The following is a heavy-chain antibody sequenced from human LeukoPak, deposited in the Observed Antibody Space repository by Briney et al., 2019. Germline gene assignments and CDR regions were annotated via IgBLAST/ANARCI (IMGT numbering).Heavy chain of an antibody. D-gene: IGHD2-2*01. CDR1: GYTFTSYG. Sequence: ASVRVSCKASGYTFTSYGISWVRQAPGQGLEWMGWIGAYNGNTNYAQKLQGRVTMTTDTSTSTAYMELRSLRSDDTAVYYCARDYSSTSCYPNWFDPWGQGTLVTVSS. CDR2: IGAYNGNT. CDR3: ARDYSSTSCYPNWFDP. V-gene: IGHV1-18*01. J-gene: IGHJ5*02.